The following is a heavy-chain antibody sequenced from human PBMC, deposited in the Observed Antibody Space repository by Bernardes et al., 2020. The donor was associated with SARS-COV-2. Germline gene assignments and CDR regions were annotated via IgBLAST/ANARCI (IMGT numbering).Heavy chain of an antibody. J-gene: IGHJ4*02. CDR1: GFTVSGHS. CDR2: IYTGGNT. V-gene: IGHV3-66*01. D-gene: IGHD3-22*01. CDR3: GRNLYYYDSSGYLYY. Sequence: GGSLRLSCAASGFTVSGHSMSWVRQGPGKGVEWGPVIYTGGNTYYADSVKGRFTISRDNSKNTLYLQMNSLRAEDTAVYYCGRNLYYYDSSGYLYYWGQGTLVTVSS.